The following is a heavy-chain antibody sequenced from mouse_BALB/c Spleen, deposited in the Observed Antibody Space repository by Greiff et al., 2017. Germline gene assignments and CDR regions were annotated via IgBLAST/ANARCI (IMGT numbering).Heavy chain of an antibody. Sequence: EVQLVESGPGLVKPSQSLSLTCSVTGYSFTSGYYWNWIRQLPGNKLEWMGYISYDGSNNYNPSLKNRITITRDTSNNQFFLKLNSVTTEDTATYYCARILHVAYWGQGTLVTVSA. CDR3: ARILHVAY. V-gene: IGHV3-6*02. CDR2: ISYDGSN. CDR1: GYSFTSGYY. J-gene: IGHJ3*01.